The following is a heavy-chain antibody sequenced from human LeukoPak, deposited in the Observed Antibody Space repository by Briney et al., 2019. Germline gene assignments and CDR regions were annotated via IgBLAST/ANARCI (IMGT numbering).Heavy chain of an antibody. V-gene: IGHV4-59*01. CDR2: IYYSGIG. CDR1: GGSISSYY. J-gene: IGHJ4*02. D-gene: IGHD4/OR15-4a*01. Sequence: SETLSLTCTVSGGSISSYYWSWIRQPPGKGLDWIGYIYYSGIGSYNPSLKSRLTISVDTSRNQFSLKLSSVTAADTAVYYCAPEGPTTIVSLGGYFDSWGQGTLVTVSS. CDR3: APEGPTTIVSLGGYFDS.